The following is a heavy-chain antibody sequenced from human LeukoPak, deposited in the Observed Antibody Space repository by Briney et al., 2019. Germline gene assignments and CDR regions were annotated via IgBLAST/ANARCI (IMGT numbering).Heavy chain of an antibody. CDR2: IYYSGST. CDR1: GGSISSYY. Sequence: PSETLSLTCTVSGGSISSYYWSWIRQPPGKGLEWIGYIYYSGSTNYNPSLKSRVTISVDTSKNLFSLKLSSATAADTAVYYCARGATVIYGFDYWGQGTLVTVSS. D-gene: IGHD4-11*01. J-gene: IGHJ4*02. CDR3: ARGATVIYGFDY. V-gene: IGHV4-59*01.